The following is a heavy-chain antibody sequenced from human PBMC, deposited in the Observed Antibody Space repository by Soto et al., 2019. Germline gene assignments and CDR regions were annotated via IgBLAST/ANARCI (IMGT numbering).Heavy chain of an antibody. CDR2: LYAGGAT. J-gene: IGHJ3*02. CDR3: AGQRGNSYGDPDDALHI. Sequence: EVQLVESGGGLIQPGGSLRLSCAASGFSVSDNYMNWVRQAPGKGLQWVSLLYAGGATFYADSVKGRFTISRDSSKNTLYLQMDSLRAEDTAVYFCAGQRGNSYGDPDDALHIWGQGTVVSVSS. V-gene: IGHV3-53*01. CDR1: GFSVSDNY. D-gene: IGHD4-17*01.